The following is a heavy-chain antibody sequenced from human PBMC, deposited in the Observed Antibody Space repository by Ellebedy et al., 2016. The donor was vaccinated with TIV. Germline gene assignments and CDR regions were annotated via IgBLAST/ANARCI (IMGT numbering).Heavy chain of an antibody. CDR3: TSIDY. CDR2: IRSRANNYAT. CDR1: GFTFSGSA. V-gene: IGHV3-73*01. J-gene: IGHJ4*02. Sequence: GGSLRLSXAASGFTFSGSAIHWVRQASGKGLEWIGRIRSRANNYATVYDVSVKGRFTISRDDSKDTAYLQLNSLKTEDTAIYYCTSIDYWGQGTLVTVSS.